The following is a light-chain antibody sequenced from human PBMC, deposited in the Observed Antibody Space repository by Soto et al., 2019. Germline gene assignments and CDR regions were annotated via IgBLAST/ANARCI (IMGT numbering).Light chain of an antibody. CDR3: QQRTNWRIT. Sequence: LTQSPGTLSMPPRDRATLSCRASQSVSSSYLAWYQQKPGQAPRLLIYDASNRATGIPARFSGSGSGTDFTLTISSLEPEDFAVYYCQQRTNWRITFGQGTRLEIK. CDR2: DAS. J-gene: IGKJ5*01. CDR1: QSVSSSY. V-gene: IGKV3D-20*02.